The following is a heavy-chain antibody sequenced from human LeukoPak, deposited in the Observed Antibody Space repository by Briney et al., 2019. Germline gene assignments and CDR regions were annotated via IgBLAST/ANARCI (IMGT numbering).Heavy chain of an antibody. J-gene: IGHJ4*02. CDR2: VYYSGST. CDR1: GGSISSSSYY. V-gene: IGHV4-39*07. CDR3: ARGHPKDYYDSSGYYPFDY. Sequence: SETLSLTCSVSGGSISSSSYYWGWIRQPPGRGLEWIGTVYYSGSTNYNPSLKSRVTISVDTSKNQFSLKLSSVTAADTAVYYCARGHPKDYYDSSGYYPFDYWGQGTLVTVSS. D-gene: IGHD3-22*01.